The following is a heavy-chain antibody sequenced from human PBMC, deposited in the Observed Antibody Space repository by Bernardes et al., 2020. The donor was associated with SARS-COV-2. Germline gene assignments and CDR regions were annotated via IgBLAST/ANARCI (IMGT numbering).Heavy chain of an antibody. CDR2: IRSKANYYAT. V-gene: IGHV3-73*01. D-gene: IGHD2-15*01. J-gene: IGHJ4*02. Sequence: GGSLRLSCSASGFTFSGATMNWVRQASGKGLEWVGRIRSKANYYATEYTGSVKGRFTISRDDSKSTTYLQMNSLKTEDTAVYYCVRLCGGGTCYSDYWGQGTLVTVSS. CDR3: VRLCGGGTCYSDY. CDR1: GFTFSGAT.